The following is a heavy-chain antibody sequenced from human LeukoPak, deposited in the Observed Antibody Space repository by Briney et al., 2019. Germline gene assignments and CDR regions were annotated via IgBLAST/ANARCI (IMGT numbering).Heavy chain of an antibody. CDR1: GFTFSSFG. Sequence: GSLRLSCAASGFTFSSFGMHWVRQAPGKGLEWVAVIWFDGSNKYYADSVKGRFIISRDNSKNTLYLQMNSLRAEDTAVYYCARDVRWFGGILDYWGQGTLVIVCS. D-gene: IGHD3-16*01. J-gene: IGHJ4*02. CDR2: IWFDGSNK. V-gene: IGHV3-33*01. CDR3: ARDVRWFGGILDY.